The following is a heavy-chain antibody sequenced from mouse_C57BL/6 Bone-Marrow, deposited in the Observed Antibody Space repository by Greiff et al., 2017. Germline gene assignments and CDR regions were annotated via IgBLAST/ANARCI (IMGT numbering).Heavy chain of an antibody. V-gene: IGHV1-53*01. D-gene: IGHD2-5*01. CDR3: ARSGGYYSNDAMDY. CDR1: GYTFTSYC. Sequence: VHLVESGTELVKPGASVKLSCKASGYTFTSYCMHWVKQRPGQGLEWIGNINPSNGGTNSNEKFKSKATLTVDKSSSTAYMQLSSLTFEDSAVYYCARSGGYYSNDAMDYWGQGTSVTVSS. CDR2: INPSNGGT. J-gene: IGHJ4*01.